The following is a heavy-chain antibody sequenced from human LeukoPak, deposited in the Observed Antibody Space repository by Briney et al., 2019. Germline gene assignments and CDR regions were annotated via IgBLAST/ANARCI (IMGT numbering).Heavy chain of an antibody. CDR1: GGSFSGYY. J-gene: IGHJ4*02. D-gene: IGHD7-27*01. V-gene: IGHV4-34*01. CDR2: ITHSGST. CDR3: ARAGYWGLTVDY. Sequence: SETLSLTCAVYGGSFSGYYWRWIRQPPKKGLEWIGEITHSGSTNYNPSLKSRVTISVDTSKNQFSLKLSSVTAADMAVYYCARAGYWGLTVDYWGQGTLVTVSS.